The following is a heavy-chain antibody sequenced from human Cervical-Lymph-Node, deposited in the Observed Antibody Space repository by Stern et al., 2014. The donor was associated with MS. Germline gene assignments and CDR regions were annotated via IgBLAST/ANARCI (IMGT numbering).Heavy chain of an antibody. CDR3: AKGGYSYGYVDY. CDR2: ISWNSCSI. Sequence: QLVESGGGLVQPGRSLRLSCAASGFTFDDYAMHWVRQAPGKGLEWVSGISWNSCSIGYADSVKGRFTISRDNAKNSLYLQMNSLRAEDTALYYCAKGGYSYGYVDYWGQGTLVTVSS. CDR1: GFTFDDYA. J-gene: IGHJ4*02. V-gene: IGHV3-9*01. D-gene: IGHD5-18*01.